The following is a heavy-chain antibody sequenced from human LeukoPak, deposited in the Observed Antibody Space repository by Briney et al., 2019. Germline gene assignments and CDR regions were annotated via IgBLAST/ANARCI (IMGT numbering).Heavy chain of an antibody. CDR2: IFPGDSDT. Sequence: GESLKISCKGSGYSFTNYWIAWVRQMPGKGLEWMGVIFPGDSDTRYSPSFQGQVTISADKSLSTAYLQWSSLKASDTAMYYCARPGYYGSGSYYDFDYWGQGTLVTVSS. CDR1: GYSFTNYW. CDR3: ARPGYYGSGSYYDFDY. J-gene: IGHJ4*02. D-gene: IGHD3-10*01. V-gene: IGHV5-51*01.